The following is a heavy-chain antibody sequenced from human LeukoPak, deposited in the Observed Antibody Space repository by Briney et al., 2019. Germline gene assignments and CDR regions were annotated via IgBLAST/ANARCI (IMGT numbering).Heavy chain of an antibody. J-gene: IGHJ3*02. Sequence: PGRSLRLSCAASGLTFSGYAMHWVRQAPGKGLEWVAVISYDGTNTYYADSVKGRFTISRDNSENTLYLQMDSLRAEDTAVYYCASPVEMAPIAPPWGAFDIWGQGTIVTVSS. D-gene: IGHD5-24*01. V-gene: IGHV3-30-3*01. CDR2: ISYDGTNT. CDR3: ASPVEMAPIAPPWGAFDI. CDR1: GLTFSGYA.